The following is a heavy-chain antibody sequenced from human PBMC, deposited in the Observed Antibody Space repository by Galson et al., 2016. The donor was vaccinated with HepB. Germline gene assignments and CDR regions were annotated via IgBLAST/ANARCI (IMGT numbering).Heavy chain of an antibody. J-gene: IGHJ3*02. CDR3: ARGLSSGWPENDAFDI. V-gene: IGHV3-11*06. CDR2: ISSSNGYT. Sequence: SLRLSCAASGFTFSDYYMSWIRQAPGKGLEWVSYISSSNGYTNYADSVEGRFTISRDNATNSLYLQMNSLRVEDTAVYYCARGLSSGWPENDAFDIWGQGKMVTVSS. CDR1: GFTFSDYY. D-gene: IGHD6-19*01.